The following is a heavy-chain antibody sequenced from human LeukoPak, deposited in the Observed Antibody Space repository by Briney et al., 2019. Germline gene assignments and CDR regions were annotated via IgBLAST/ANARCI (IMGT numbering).Heavy chain of an antibody. V-gene: IGHV3-30*04. J-gene: IGHJ6*04. Sequence: GGSLRLSCAASGFTFSSYAMHWVRQAPGKGLEWVAVISYDGSNKYYADSVKGRFTISRDNSKNTLYLQMNSLRAEDTAVYYCARDVRYCSSTSCYAGSYYYGMDVWGKGTTDTVSS. CDR2: ISYDGSNK. CDR3: ARDVRYCSSTSCYAGSYYYGMDV. D-gene: IGHD2-2*01. CDR1: GFTFSSYA.